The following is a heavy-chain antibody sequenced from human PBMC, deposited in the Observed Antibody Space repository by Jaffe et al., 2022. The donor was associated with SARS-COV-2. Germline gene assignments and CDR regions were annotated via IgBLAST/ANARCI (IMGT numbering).Heavy chain of an antibody. CDR1: GYTFTSYA. Sequence: QVQLVQSGAEVKKPGASVKVSCKASGYTFTSYAMHWVRQAPGQRLEWMGWINAGNGNTKYSQKFQGRVTITRDTSASTAYMELSSLRSEDTAVYYCARVGVGGYYYYYGMDVWGQGTTVTVSS. D-gene: IGHD1-26*01. J-gene: IGHJ6*02. V-gene: IGHV1-3*01. CDR3: ARVGVGGYYYYYGMDV. CDR2: INAGNGNT.